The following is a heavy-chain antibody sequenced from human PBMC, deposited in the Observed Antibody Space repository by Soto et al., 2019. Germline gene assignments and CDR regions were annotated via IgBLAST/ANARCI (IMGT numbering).Heavy chain of an antibody. J-gene: IGHJ4*02. D-gene: IGHD2-21*01. Sequence: SEALSLTCTVSGGSVSRGSYYWSWIRQPPGKGLEWIGYIYYSGSTNYNPSLKSRVTISVDTSKNQFSLKLISVTAADTAVYYCARGPPLLWWSQGTLVTVS. CDR1: GGSVSRGSYY. CDR2: IYYSGST. CDR3: ARGPPLLW. V-gene: IGHV4-61*01.